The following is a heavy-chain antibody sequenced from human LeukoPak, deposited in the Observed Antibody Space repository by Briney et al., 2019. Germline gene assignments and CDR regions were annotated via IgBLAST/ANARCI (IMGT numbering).Heavy chain of an antibody. V-gene: IGHV4-59*01. D-gene: IGHD2/OR15-2a*01. CDR1: GGSISSYY. J-gene: IGHJ4*02. CDR3: ARVNSFLRPYYFDY. CDR2: IYYSGST. Sequence: KASETLSLTCTVSGGSISSYYWSWIRQPPGKGLEWIGYIYYSGSTNYNPSLKSRVTISVDTSKNQFSLKLSSVSAADTAVYYCARVNSFLRPYYFDYWGQGTLVTVSS.